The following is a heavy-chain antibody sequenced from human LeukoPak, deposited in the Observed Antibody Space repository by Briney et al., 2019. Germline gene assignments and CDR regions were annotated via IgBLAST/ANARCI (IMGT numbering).Heavy chain of an antibody. J-gene: IGHJ6*03. CDR1: GYAFTSYD. D-gene: IGHD1-14*01. V-gene: IGHV1-8*03. CDR3: ARGDRDSWYYYYMDV. CDR2: MNPNSGNG. Sequence: ASVKVSCKASGYAFTSYDINWVRQATGQGLEWMGYMNPNSGNGGYAQKFQGRVTITTDTSISTAYMELSGLTSEDTAVYYCARGDRDSWYYYYMDVWGKGTTVTISS.